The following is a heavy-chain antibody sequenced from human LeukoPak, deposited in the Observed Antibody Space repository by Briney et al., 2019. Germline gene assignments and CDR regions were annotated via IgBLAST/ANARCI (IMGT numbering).Heavy chain of an antibody. D-gene: IGHD2/OR15-2a*01. CDR1: GYTFTSYA. V-gene: IGHV1-3*01. Sequence: GASVKVSCKASGYTFTSYAMHWVRQAPGQRLEWMGWINAANGDTKYSQKFQGRVTITRDTSASTDYMELSSLRSEDTALYYCARGTGRGDYLVDYWGQGTLVTVSS. J-gene: IGHJ4*02. CDR2: INAANGDT. CDR3: ARGTGRGDYLVDY.